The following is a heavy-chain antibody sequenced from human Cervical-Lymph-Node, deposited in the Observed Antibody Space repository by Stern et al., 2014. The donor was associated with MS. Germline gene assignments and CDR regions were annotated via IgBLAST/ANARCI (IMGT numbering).Heavy chain of an antibody. V-gene: IGHV2-5*02. CDR2: IYWDDER. Sequence: QVTLKESGPTLVKPTQTLTLTCTFSGFSLTTSAVGVGWIRRPPGKALEWLGIIYWDDERRYSPSLKSRLTITKDTSKNQVVLTMTNMDPVDTATYYCVRRRSAWVVGDYFDYWGQGTLLTVSS. CDR1: GFSLTTSAVG. J-gene: IGHJ4*02. CDR3: VRRRSAWVVGDYFDY. D-gene: IGHD3-3*01.